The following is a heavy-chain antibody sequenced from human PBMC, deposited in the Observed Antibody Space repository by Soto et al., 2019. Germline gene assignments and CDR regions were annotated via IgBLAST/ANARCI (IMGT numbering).Heavy chain of an antibody. CDR1: GGSISSSNW. CDR2: IYHSGST. CDR3: AREDYYDSSGFFDY. D-gene: IGHD3-22*01. V-gene: IGHV4-4*02. Sequence: SETLSLTCAVSGGSISSSNWWSWVRQPPGKGLEWIGEIYHSGSTNYNPSLKSRVTISVDTSKNQFSLKLSSVTAADTAVYYCAREDYYDSSGFFDYWGQGTLVTVSS. J-gene: IGHJ4*02.